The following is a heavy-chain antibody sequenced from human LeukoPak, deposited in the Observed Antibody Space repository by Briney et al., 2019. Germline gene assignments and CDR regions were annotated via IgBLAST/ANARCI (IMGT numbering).Heavy chain of an antibody. CDR2: INPNSGGT. CDR3: ARVVYNSSWCPFDY. J-gene: IGHJ4*02. CDR1: GYTFTGYY. Sequence: ASVKVSCKASGYTFTGYYMHWVRQAPGQGLEWMGWINPNSGGTNYAQKFQGRVTMTRDTSISTAYMELSRLRSDDTAVYYCARVVYNSSWCPFDYWGQGTLVTVSS. D-gene: IGHD6-13*01. V-gene: IGHV1-2*02.